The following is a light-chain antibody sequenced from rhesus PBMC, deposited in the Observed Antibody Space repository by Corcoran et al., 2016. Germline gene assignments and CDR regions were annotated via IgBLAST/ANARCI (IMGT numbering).Light chain of an antibody. CDR1: QGISSY. CDR2: DAS. CDR3: LQHNSYPLT. V-gene: IGKV1-28*03. J-gene: IGKJ4*01. Sequence: DIQMTQSPSSLSASVGDTVTITCRASQGISSYLNWFHQKPGKTPKLLIYDASSLESGVPSRFSGSGSGTDFTLTISSLQPEDFAAYYCLQHNSYPLTVGGGTKVEIK.